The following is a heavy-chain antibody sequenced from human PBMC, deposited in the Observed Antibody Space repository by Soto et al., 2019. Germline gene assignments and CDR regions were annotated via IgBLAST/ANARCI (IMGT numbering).Heavy chain of an antibody. Sequence: QAQLVESGGGVVQPGGSLRLSCAASRFTFTNYAFHWVRQPPGKGLEWLVVISFDGDKKFYADSVKGRFIISRDNFKSTLYLQMNSLRAEDAALYFCGREDDYNYRYFNYGVDVWGQGTTVTVSS. J-gene: IGHJ6*02. CDR2: ISFDGDKK. D-gene: IGHD5-12*01. CDR3: GREDDYNYRYFNYGVDV. V-gene: IGHV3-30-3*01. CDR1: RFTFTNYA.